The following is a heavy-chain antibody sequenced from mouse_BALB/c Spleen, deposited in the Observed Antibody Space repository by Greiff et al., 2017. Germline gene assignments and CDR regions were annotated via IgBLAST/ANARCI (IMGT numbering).Heavy chain of an antibody. CDR3: ARGGKDAMDY. CDR2: IYPYNGGT. CDR1: GYTFTDYN. V-gene: IGHV1S29*02. J-gene: IGHJ4*01. D-gene: IGHD1-3*01. Sequence: EVQGVESGPELVKPGASVKISCKASGYTFTDYNMHWVKQSHGKSLEWIGYIYPYNGGTGYNQKFKSKATLTVDNSSSTAYMELRSLTSEDSAVYYCARGGKDAMDYWGQGTSVTVSS.